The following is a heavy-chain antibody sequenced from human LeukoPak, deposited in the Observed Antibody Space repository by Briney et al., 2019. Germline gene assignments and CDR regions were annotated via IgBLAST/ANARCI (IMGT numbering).Heavy chain of an antibody. CDR1: GFTFSSYA. CDR3: ARELRYFDWLPTLDY. J-gene: IGHJ4*02. CDR2: ISTSGSTI. Sequence: GGSLRLSCAASGFTFSSYAMNWVRQAPGKGLEWVSYISTSGSTIYYADSVKGRFSISRDNAKNSLYLQMNSLRAEDTAVYYCARELRYFDWLPTLDYWGQGTLVTASS. V-gene: IGHV3-48*03. D-gene: IGHD3-9*01.